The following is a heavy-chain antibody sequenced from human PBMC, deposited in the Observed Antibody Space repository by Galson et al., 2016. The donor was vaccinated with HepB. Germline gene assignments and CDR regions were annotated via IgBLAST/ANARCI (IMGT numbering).Heavy chain of an antibody. CDR3: ARDPGDGYNLPYDY. CDR1: GYTFTRYY. CDR2: INPSFGST. J-gene: IGHJ4*02. V-gene: IGHV1-46*01. Sequence: SGYTFTRYYMHWVRQAPGQGLERMGIINPSFGSTSYAQKFQGRVTMTRDTSTSTVYMEVSSLRSEDTAVYYCARDPGDGYNLPYDYWGQGTLVTVSS. D-gene: IGHD5-24*01.